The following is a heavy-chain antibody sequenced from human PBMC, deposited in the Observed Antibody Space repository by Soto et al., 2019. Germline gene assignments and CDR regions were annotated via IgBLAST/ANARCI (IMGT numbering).Heavy chain of an antibody. Sequence: EVQLVESGGGLVQPGGSLRLSCAASGFTFSSYWMSWVRQAPGKGLEGVANIKPDGSEKWYVDSVKGRFTISRDNAKNSLYLQMNSMRAEEPAVYYCARGDYYDSSGPFSAAFDIWGQGTMVTVSS. J-gene: IGHJ3*02. CDR1: GFTFSSYW. CDR2: IKPDGSEK. CDR3: ARGDYYDSSGPFSAAFDI. D-gene: IGHD3-22*01. V-gene: IGHV3-7*04.